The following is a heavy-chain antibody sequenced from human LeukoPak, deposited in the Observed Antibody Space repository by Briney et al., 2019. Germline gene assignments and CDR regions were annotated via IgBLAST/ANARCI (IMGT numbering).Heavy chain of an antibody. CDR1: GGSISSYY. J-gene: IGHJ4*02. Sequence: SETLSLTCTVSGGSISSYYWSRIRQPPGKGLEWIGYIYYSGSTNYNPSLKSRVTISVDTSKNQFSLKLSSVTAADTAVYYCARTRTMVRGNYFDYWGQGTLVTVSS. D-gene: IGHD3-10*01. CDR3: ARTRTMVRGNYFDY. V-gene: IGHV4-59*01. CDR2: IYYSGST.